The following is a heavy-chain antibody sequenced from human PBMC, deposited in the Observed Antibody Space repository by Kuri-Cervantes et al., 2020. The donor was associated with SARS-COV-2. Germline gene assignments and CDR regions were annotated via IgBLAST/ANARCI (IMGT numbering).Heavy chain of an antibody. CDR3: ARAENVAARHALDY. V-gene: IGHV1-46*01. J-gene: IGHJ4*02. CDR1: GYTFTSYY. Sequence: ASVKVSCKPSGYTFTSYYMHWVRQPPGQGLEWMGIINPSGGSTSYAQMFQGRLTLTRDTSTNTVYLELSGLISEDTAVIYCARAENVAARHALDYWGQGTLVTVSS. CDR2: INPSGGST. D-gene: IGHD6-6*01.